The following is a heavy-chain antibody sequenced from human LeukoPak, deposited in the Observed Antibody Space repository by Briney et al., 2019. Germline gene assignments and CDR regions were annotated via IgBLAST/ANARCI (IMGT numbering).Heavy chain of an antibody. V-gene: IGHV4-39*01. Sequence: SETLSLTCTVSGGSISSSSYYWGWIRQPPGKGLEWIGSIYYSGSTYYNPSLKSRVTISADTSKNQFSLKLSSVTAADTAVYYCARLGSSWYFDYWGQGTLVTVSS. D-gene: IGHD6-13*01. J-gene: IGHJ4*02. CDR1: GGSISSSSYY. CDR3: ARLGSSWYFDY. CDR2: IYYSGST.